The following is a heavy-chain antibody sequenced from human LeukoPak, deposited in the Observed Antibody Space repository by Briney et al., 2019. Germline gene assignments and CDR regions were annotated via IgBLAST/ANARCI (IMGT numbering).Heavy chain of an antibody. J-gene: IGHJ4*02. CDR3: ARHVAHSTVTPLDY. Sequence: SETLSLTCTVSGGSISSYYWSWIRQPPGKGLEWIGYIYYSGSTNYNPSLKSRVTISVDTSKNQFSLKLSSVTAADTAVYYCARHVAHSTVTPLDYWGQGTLVTVSS. CDR1: GGSISSYY. V-gene: IGHV4-59*08. D-gene: IGHD4-17*01. CDR2: IYYSGST.